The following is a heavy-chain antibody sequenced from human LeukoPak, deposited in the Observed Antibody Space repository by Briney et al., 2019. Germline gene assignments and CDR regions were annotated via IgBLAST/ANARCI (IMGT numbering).Heavy chain of an antibody. CDR2: IYYSGST. J-gene: IGHJ4*02. CDR1: GGSISSSSCY. CDR3: ARLRRDYDTLTGYSAPFFDY. V-gene: IGHV4-39*01. D-gene: IGHD3-9*01. Sequence: SETLSLTCTVPGGSISSSSCYWGWIRQPPGKGLEWIGNIYYSGSTYYDPSLKSRVTISVDTSKNQFSLKLSSVTAADTAVYYCARLRRDYDTLTGYSAPFFDYWGQGTLVTVSS.